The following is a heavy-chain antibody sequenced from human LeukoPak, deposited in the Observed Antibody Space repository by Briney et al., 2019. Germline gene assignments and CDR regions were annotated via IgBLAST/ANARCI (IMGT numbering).Heavy chain of an antibody. Sequence: GGSLRLSCTASGFTFSSYEMNWVRQAPGKGLEWVSYISISGSIIYYADSVKGRFTISRDNAKNSLYLQMNSLRAEDTAVYYCASPTDLSDYWSQGTLVTVSS. CDR2: ISISGSII. J-gene: IGHJ4*02. CDR1: GFTFSSYE. CDR3: ASPTDLSDY. D-gene: IGHD1-14*01. V-gene: IGHV3-48*03.